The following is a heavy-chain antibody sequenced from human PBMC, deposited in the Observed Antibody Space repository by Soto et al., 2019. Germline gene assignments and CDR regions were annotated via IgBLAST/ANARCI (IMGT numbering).Heavy chain of an antibody. CDR1: GCNLSSYA. CDR3: PRASEMAAHPAH. CDR2: LIPIFGTA. J-gene: IGHJ4*02. Sequence: QVQLVQSGAVVKKPGSSVKVSCNASGCNLSSYAISWMRQAPGHGLEWMGGLIPIFGTANYAQTFQGRVTISADESAITDHMSGSKLRSEDTAVYYCPRASEMAAHPAHWGQGTLVTVSS. V-gene: IGHV1-69*12. D-gene: IGHD6-6*01.